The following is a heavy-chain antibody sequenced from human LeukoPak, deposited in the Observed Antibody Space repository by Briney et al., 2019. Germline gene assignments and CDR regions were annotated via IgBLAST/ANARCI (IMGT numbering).Heavy chain of an antibody. Sequence: GGSLRLSCAASGFTVSSNYMSWVRQAPGKGLEWVSVIYSGGSTYYADSVKGRFTISRDNSKNTLYLQMNSLRAEDTAVYYCTTDGSSGYSFDYWGQGTLVTVSS. V-gene: IGHV3-53*01. D-gene: IGHD3-22*01. CDR2: IYSGGST. CDR1: GFTVSSNY. J-gene: IGHJ4*02. CDR3: TTDGSSGYSFDY.